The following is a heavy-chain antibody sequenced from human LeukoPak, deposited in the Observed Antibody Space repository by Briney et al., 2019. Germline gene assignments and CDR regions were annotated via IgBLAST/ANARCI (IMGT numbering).Heavy chain of an antibody. CDR1: GGSISSYY. D-gene: IGHD3-22*01. V-gene: IGHV4-4*09. J-gene: IGHJ4*02. CDR2: ICTSGST. CDR3: ARRDSSGSYFDY. Sequence: SETLSLTCTVSGGSISSYYWSWIRQPPGKGLEWIGYICTSGSTNYNPSLKSRVTISVDTSKNQFSLKLSSVTAADTAVYYCARRDSSGSYFDYWGQGTLVTVSS.